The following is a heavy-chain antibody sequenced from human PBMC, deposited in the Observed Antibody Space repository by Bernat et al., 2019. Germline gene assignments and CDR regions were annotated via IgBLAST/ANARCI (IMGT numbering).Heavy chain of an antibody. CDR3: ARCISDHFCGFDY. J-gene: IGHJ4*02. CDR2: IYYSGST. V-gene: IGHV4-39*07. D-gene: IGHD1-26*01. Sequence: QLRLQESGPGLVKPSETLSLTCTVSGGSMSSSSDYWGWIRQPPGKGLEWVGTIYYSGSTNYNPSLKSRVTISVDMSKNQFSLEVTSMAAADTAVYYCARCISDHFCGFDYWGQGALVTVSS. CDR1: GGSMSSSSDY.